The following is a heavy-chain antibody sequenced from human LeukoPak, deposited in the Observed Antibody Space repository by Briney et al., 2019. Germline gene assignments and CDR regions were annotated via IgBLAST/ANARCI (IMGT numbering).Heavy chain of an antibody. CDR3: ATVAVAGNFFDH. CDR1: EYTFTSYD. Sequence: ASVKVSCKTSEYTFTSYDINWVRQATGQGLEWMGWMNPKSGNTGYAQKFQGRITMTSDTSISTAYMQLSSLRSEDTAVYYCATVAVAGNFFDHWGQGSLVTVSS. J-gene: IGHJ4*02. D-gene: IGHD6-19*01. CDR2: MNPKSGNT. V-gene: IGHV1-8*01.